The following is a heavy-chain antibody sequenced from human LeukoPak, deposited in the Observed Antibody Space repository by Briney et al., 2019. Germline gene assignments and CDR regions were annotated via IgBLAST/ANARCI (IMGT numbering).Heavy chain of an antibody. CDR2: INAGNGNT. CDR1: GYTFTGYY. CDR3: ARGEKTWLGHYYYGMDV. D-gene: IGHD3-9*01. V-gene: IGHV1-3*01. J-gene: IGHJ6*02. Sequence: ASVKVSCKASGYTFTGYYMHWVRQAPGQRLEWMGWINAGNGNTKYSQKFQGRVTITRDTSASTAYMELSSLRSEDTAVYYCARGEKTWLGHYYYGMDVWGQGTTVTVSS.